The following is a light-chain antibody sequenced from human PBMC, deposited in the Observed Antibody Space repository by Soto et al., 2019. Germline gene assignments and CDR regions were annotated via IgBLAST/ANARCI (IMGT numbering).Light chain of an antibody. CDR2: GAS. Sequence: EVVMTQSPATLSVSPGERATLSCRASQSVSSNLAWYQQKPGQAPRLLIYGASTRATGIPARFSGSGSETDFTLTISSLEPEDFAVYFCLHRMNWPLTFGQGTRLEIK. CDR1: QSVSSN. V-gene: IGKV3D-15*01. J-gene: IGKJ5*01. CDR3: LHRMNWPLT.